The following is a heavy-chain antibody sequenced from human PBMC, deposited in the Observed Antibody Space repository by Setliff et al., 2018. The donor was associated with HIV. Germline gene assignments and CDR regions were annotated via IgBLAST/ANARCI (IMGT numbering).Heavy chain of an antibody. CDR2: SRNRADSYST. J-gene: IGHJ6*03. Sequence: GGSLRLSCAASGFTFKAHCMDWVRQAPGKGLEWVARSRNRADSYSTEYAASVKGRFTISRDEPESSLYLQMDSLKTDDTAVYYCVRDLAATNMVRGRLYHYYFMEAWGKGTTVTVSS. V-gene: IGHV3-72*01. CDR3: VRDLAATNMVRGRLYHYYFMEA. D-gene: IGHD3-10*01. CDR1: GFTFKAHC.